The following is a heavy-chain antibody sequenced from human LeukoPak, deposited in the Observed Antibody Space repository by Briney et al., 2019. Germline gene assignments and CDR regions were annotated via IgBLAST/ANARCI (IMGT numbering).Heavy chain of an antibody. D-gene: IGHD3-3*01. CDR2: INPNSGGT. CDR3: ARDANVLRFLEWSTGNWFDP. V-gene: IGHV1-2*02. J-gene: IGHJ5*02. CDR1: GYTFTSYD. Sequence: ASVKVSCKASGYTFTSYDINWVRQATGQGLEWMGWINPNSGGTNYAQKFQGRVTMTRDTSISTAYMELSRLRSDDTAVYYCARDANVLRFLEWSTGNWFDPWGQGTLVIVSS.